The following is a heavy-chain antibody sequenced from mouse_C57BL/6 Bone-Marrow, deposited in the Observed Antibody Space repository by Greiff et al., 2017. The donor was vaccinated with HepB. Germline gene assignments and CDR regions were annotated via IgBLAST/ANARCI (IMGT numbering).Heavy chain of an antibody. V-gene: IGHV1-15*01. D-gene: IGHD2-1*01. Sequence: QVQLQQSGAELVRPGASVTLSCKASGYTFTDYEMHWVKQTPVHGLEWIGAIDPETGGTAYNQKFKGKAILTADKSSSTAYMELRSLTSEDSAVYYCTGYLLYFDYWGQGTTLTVSS. CDR3: TGYLLYFDY. J-gene: IGHJ2*01. CDR1: GYTFTDYE. CDR2: IDPETGGT.